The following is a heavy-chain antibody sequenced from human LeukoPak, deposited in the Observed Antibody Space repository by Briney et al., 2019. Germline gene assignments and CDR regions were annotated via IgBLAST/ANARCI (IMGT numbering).Heavy chain of an antibody. D-gene: IGHD3-10*01. CDR3: VRKGHIWFGDLGNV. CDR1: SGPISSYY. V-gene: IGHV4-59*01. J-gene: IGHJ6*04. CDR2: IYYSGGT. Sequence: SENLSLTCTVSSGPISSYYWSWPRQPPGKGLEWLGYIYYSGGTSYNPSLKSRVTISIDTSKNQFSLRLSSVTAADTAVYYCVRKGHIWFGDLGNVWGEGTTVTVSS.